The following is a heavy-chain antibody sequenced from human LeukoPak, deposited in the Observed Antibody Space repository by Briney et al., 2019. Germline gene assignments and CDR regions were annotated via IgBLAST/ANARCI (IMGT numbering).Heavy chain of an antibody. V-gene: IGHV4-30-4*01. Sequence: PTETLSLTCPVSGGSISSGSYYWNWIRKPPGKGLEWIGYIYSSGSTYYNPALKSRVSISVDTSKNQFSLELRSVTAADTSVYHCASGVINYDVLTGYYHSPIDYWGQGTLVTVSS. J-gene: IGHJ4*02. D-gene: IGHD3-9*01. CDR3: ASGVINYDVLTGYYHSPIDY. CDR2: IYSSGST. CDR1: GGSISSGSYY.